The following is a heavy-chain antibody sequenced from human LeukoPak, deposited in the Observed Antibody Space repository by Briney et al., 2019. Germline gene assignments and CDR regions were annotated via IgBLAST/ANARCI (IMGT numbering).Heavy chain of an antibody. J-gene: IGHJ4*02. D-gene: IGHD4-23*01. CDR1: GGSISSSSYY. Sequence: SETLSLTCTVSGGSISSSSYYWGWIRQPPGKGLEWIGSIYYSGSTYYNPSLKSRVTISVDTSKNQFSLKLSSVTAADTAVYYCAKTVANSVGCVQYWGQGTLVTVSS. V-gene: IGHV4-39*07. CDR2: IYYSGST. CDR3: AKTVANSVGCVQY.